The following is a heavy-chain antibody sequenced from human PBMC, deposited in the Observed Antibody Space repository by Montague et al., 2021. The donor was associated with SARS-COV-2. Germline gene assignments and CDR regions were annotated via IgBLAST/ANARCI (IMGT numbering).Heavy chain of an antibody. D-gene: IGHD2-2*01. CDR3: TREGYQVLWSDYYYYGMDV. CDR1: GGSFSGYY. Sequence: SETLSLTCAVYGGSFSGYYWSWIRQLPGKGLEWIGEINHSGSTNXNPSLKSRVTISVDTSKNQFSLKLSSVTAADTAVYYCTREGYQVLWSDYYYYGMDVWGQGTTVTVSS. V-gene: IGHV4-34*01. CDR2: INHSGST. J-gene: IGHJ6*02.